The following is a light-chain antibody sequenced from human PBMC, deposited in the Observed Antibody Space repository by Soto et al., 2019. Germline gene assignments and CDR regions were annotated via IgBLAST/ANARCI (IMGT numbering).Light chain of an antibody. CDR2: DAS. CDR3: QKYNSAPLT. V-gene: IGKV1-27*01. Sequence: DIQMTQSPSSLSASVGDRVTITCQASQNINNYLNWYQQKPGRAPKLLIYDASNLQAGVPSRFSGSGSGTDFTLTISSLQPEDVAAYYCQKYNSAPLTFGGGTKVDNK. CDR1: QNINNY. J-gene: IGKJ4*01.